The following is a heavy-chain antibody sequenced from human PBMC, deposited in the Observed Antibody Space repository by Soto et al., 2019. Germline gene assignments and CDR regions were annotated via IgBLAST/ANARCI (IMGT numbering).Heavy chain of an antibody. D-gene: IGHD3-10*01. Sequence: PSETLSLTCAVFGGSFSDYYWTWVRQPPGKGLEWIGEINHGGSINYNPSLKSRVTMSIDTSKSQFPLKVTCVIAADTAVYYCGGGRGHYGMDVWGQGTTVTVSS. J-gene: IGHJ6*02. CDR2: INHGGSI. V-gene: IGHV4-34*01. CDR3: GGGRGHYGMDV. CDR1: GGSFSDYY.